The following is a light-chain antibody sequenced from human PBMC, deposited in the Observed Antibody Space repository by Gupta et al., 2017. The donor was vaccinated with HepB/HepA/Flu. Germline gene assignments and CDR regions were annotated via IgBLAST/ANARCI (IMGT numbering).Light chain of an antibody. V-gene: IGKV1-17*01. CDR2: ASS. CDR3: QQHYSSPYT. CDR1: QDIRKS. J-gene: IGKJ2*01. Sequence: DIQVTQSPSSLSASVGDRVTITCRASQDIRKSLAWYEQKPGRVPKRLIYASSRLQSGVPSRFSGGGSGTEFTLTINSLQPEDVGSYYCQQHYSSPYTFGQGTKLEIK.